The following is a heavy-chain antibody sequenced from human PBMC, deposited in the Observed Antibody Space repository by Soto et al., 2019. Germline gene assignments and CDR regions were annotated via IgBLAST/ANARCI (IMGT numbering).Heavy chain of an antibody. D-gene: IGHD3-16*01. CDR3: ATYTAFAKYHFDY. V-gene: IGHV4-30-2*01. Sequence: SETLSLTCAVSGVSITTNGYSWSWIRQPPGKGLEWIGYIYPSGTIFYNPSLSSRVTISADTSNNQFSLKLTSVTAADTAVYFCATYTAFAKYHFDYWGRGTLVTVSS. CDR2: IYPSGTI. CDR1: GVSITTNGYS. J-gene: IGHJ4*02.